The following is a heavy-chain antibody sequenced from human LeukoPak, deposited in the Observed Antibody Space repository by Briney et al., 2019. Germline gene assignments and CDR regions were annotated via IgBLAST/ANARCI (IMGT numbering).Heavy chain of an antibody. CDR1: GFTFSSYW. CDR3: ARDQLGAVLYFDY. D-gene: IGHD1-1*01. V-gene: IGHV3-7*01. CDR2: IKQDGSEK. Sequence: GGSLRLSCAASGFTFSSYWMSWVRQAPGKGLEWVANIKQDGSEKYYVDSVKGRFTISRDNAKNSLYLQMSSLRAEDTAVYYCARDQLGAVLYFDYWGQGTLVTVSS. J-gene: IGHJ4*02.